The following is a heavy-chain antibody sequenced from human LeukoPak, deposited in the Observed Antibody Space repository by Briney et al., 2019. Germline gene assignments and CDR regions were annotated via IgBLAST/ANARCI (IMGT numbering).Heavy chain of an antibody. CDR2: ISSSSSYI. V-gene: IGHV3-21*01. CDR1: GFTFSSYS. D-gene: IGHD1-26*01. CDR3: ARKASGSYGAYYYYMDV. J-gene: IGHJ6*03. Sequence: GGSLRLSCAASGFTFSSYSMNWVRQAPGKGLEWVSSISSSSSYIYYADSVKGRFTISRDNAKNSLYLQMNSLRAEDTAVYYCARKASGSYGAYYYYMDVWGKGTTVTVSS.